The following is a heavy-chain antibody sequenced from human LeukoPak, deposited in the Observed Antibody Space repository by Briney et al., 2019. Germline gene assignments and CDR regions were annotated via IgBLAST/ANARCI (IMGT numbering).Heavy chain of an antibody. J-gene: IGHJ4*02. CDR2: IYYSGST. V-gene: IGHV4-59*01. D-gene: IGHD4-23*01. Sequence: SETLSLTCTVSSGSISSYYWSWIRQPPGKGLEWIGYIYYSGSTNYNPSLKSRVTISVDTSKNQFSLKLSSVTAADTAVYYCARSHYGGNSRVYDYWGQGTLVTVSS. CDR1: SGSISSYY. CDR3: ARSHYGGNSRVYDY.